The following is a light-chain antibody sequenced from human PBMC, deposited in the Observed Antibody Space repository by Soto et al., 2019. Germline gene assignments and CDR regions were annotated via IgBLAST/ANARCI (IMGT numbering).Light chain of an antibody. J-gene: IGKJ4*01. Sequence: EIVLTQSPGSLSLSPGERATLSCRSSQSVYNNYIAWYQHSPGQAPRVLIYGASTRATGTPDRFSGSGSGTDFTLTITRLEPEDSALYYCQPYGSSVTFGGGTKVE. CDR3: QPYGSSVT. CDR1: QSVYNNY. V-gene: IGKV3-20*01. CDR2: GAS.